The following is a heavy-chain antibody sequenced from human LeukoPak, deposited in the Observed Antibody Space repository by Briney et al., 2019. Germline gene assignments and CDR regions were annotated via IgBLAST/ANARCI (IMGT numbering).Heavy chain of an antibody. CDR1: GYTFTNYG. D-gene: IGHD3-16*01. CDR2: ISAYNGNT. J-gene: IGHJ3*02. Sequence: ASVKVSCKASGYTFTNYGISWVRQAPGQGLEWMGWISAYNGNTKYAQKLQGRVTMTTDTSTSTAYMELRRLRSDDTAVYYCAREDYAHGAFDIWGQGTMVTVSS. V-gene: IGHV1-18*01. CDR3: AREDYAHGAFDI.